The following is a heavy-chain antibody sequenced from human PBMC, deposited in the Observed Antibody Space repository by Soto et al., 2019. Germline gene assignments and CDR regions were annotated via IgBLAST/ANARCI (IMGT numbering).Heavy chain of an antibody. D-gene: IGHD3-22*01. CDR2: ISGSSRNI. V-gene: IGHV3-23*01. CDR3: AKEPYSYASCGYP. CDR1: GFTFSSYA. Sequence: GGSLRLSCAASGFTFSSYAMSWVRQAPGKGLEWVSAISGSSRNIYYADSVKGRFTISRDNSKNTLYLQMNSLRAEDTAVYYCAKEPYSYASCGYPWGQGTLVTVSS. J-gene: IGHJ5*02.